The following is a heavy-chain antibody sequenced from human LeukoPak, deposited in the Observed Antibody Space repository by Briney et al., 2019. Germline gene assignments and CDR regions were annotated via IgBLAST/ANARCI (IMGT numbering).Heavy chain of an antibody. CDR3: ARQPFPLREGHLDF. CDR2: TFTSGGT. V-gene: IGHV4-4*09. D-gene: IGHD1-26*01. J-gene: IGHJ4*02. Sequence: SETLSLTCTVSGCTMSPYYWSWIRQTPGKGLEWIGYTFTSGGTYYNPSLKSRVTISVDQSKNQFSLKMTSVTAADTAVYYCARQPFPLREGHLDFWGEGTLVSVCS. CDR1: GCTMSPYY.